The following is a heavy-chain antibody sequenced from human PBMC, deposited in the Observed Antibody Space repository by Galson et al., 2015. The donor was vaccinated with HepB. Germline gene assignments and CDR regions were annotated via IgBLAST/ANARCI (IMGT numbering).Heavy chain of an antibody. V-gene: IGHV1-24*01. Sequence: SVKVSCKVSGYALTELSMHWVRQAPGKGLEWIGGFDPEDGETIYAQKFQGRVTMTEDTSTDTAYMELSSLRAEDTAVYYCARAYYDFWSGHHHGMDVWGQGTTVTVSS. CDR1: GYALTELS. J-gene: IGHJ6*02. CDR3: ARAYYDFWSGHHHGMDV. CDR2: FDPEDGET. D-gene: IGHD3-3*01.